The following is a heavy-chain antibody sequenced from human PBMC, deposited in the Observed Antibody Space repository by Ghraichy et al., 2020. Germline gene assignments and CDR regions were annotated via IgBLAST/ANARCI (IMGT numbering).Heavy chain of an antibody. CDR3: VKDPLTTVTTTDY. V-gene: IGHV3-23*01. J-gene: IGHJ4*02. D-gene: IGHD4-17*01. CDR2: IVGSGANT. CDR1: GFTFSNYV. Sequence: GGSLRLSCTASGFTFSNYVMNWVRQAPGKGLEWVSGIVGSGANTYYADSVMGRFTISRDNSKNTLYLQMNSLRADDTAVYYCVKDPLTTVTTTDYWGQGTLVTVSS.